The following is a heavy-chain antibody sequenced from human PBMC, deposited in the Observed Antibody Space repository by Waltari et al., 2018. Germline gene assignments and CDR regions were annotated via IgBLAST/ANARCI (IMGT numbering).Heavy chain of an antibody. Sequence: QVQLQESGPGLVKPSETLSLTCTVPGGSTSSSHWTWIRPPPGKGLEWIGYIYYSGSTNYNPSLKSRVTISVDTSKNQFSLKLSSVTAADTAVYYCARVVSSGYYRERGCFDYWGQGTLVTVSS. D-gene: IGHD3-22*01. CDR2: IYYSGST. CDR1: GGSTSSSH. V-gene: IGHV4-59*01. J-gene: IGHJ4*02. CDR3: ARVVSSGYYRERGCFDY.